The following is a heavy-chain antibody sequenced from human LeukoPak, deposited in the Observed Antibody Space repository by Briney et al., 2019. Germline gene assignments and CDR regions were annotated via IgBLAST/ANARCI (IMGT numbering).Heavy chain of an antibody. CDR2: LSASGGGT. V-gene: IGHV3-23*01. CDR3: AGDGTGVLPGDAFDI. D-gene: IGHD1-1*01. CDR1: GITLSNYG. J-gene: IGHJ3*02. Sequence: GGSLRLSCAVSGITLSNYGMAWVRQAPGKGLEWVASLSASGGGTSYADSVRGRFTISRDNAKNSVYLQMHSLRAEDTAVYYCAGDGTGVLPGDAFDIWSQGTMVTVSS.